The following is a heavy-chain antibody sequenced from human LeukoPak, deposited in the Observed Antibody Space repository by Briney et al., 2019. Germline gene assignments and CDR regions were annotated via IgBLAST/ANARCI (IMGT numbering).Heavy chain of an antibody. CDR1: GFTFSTYA. V-gene: IGHV3-23*01. D-gene: IGHD2-8*01. CDR2: ISGRGGST. CDR3: ARDHLRNLRYCTNGVCYLGAFDY. J-gene: IGHJ4*02. Sequence: PGGSLRLSCAASGFTFSTYAMSWVRQAPGKGLEWVSNISGRGGSTYADSVKGRFTISRDNSKNTLYLQMNSLRAEDTAVYYCARDHLRNLRYCTNGVCYLGAFDYWGQGTLVTVSS.